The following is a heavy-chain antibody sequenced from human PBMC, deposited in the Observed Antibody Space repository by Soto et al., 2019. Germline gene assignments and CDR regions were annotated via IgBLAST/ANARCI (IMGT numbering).Heavy chain of an antibody. CDR1: GYTFTSYY. V-gene: IGHV1-46*01. CDR3: ARDIVWGSYRNNWFDP. CDR2: INPSGGST. D-gene: IGHD3-16*02. Sequence: GASVKVSCKASGYTFTSYYMHWVRQAPGQGLEWMGIINPSGGSTSYAQKFQGRVTMTRDTSTSTVYTELSSLRSEDTAVYYCARDIVWGSYRNNWFDPWGQGTLVTVSS. J-gene: IGHJ5*02.